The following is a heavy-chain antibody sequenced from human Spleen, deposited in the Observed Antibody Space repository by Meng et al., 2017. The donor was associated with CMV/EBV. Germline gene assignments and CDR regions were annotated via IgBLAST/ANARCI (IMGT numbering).Heavy chain of an antibody. D-gene: IGHD3-22*01. CDR3: ARARRYYDSSGYYYVSNDAFDI. CDR1: GFTFSNYD. CDR2: IGTAGDT. V-gene: IGHV3-13*01. J-gene: IGHJ3*02. Sequence: GGSLRLSCAASGFTFSNYDMHWLRQPTGKGPEWVSSIGTAGDTYYPGSEKGRFTISRENAKNSLYLQMDSLRAGDTAVYYCARARRYYDSSGYYYVSNDAFDIWGQGTMVTVSS.